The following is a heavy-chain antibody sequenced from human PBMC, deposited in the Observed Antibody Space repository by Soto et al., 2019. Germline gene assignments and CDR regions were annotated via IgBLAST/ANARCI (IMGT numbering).Heavy chain of an antibody. CDR3: ARDSIAARPELDYYYYYMDV. V-gene: IGHV4-31*03. D-gene: IGHD6-6*01. Sequence: SETLSLTCTVSGGSISSGGYYWSWIRQHPGKGLEWIGYIYYSGSTYYNPSLKSRVTISVDTSKNQFSLKLSSVTAADTAVYFCARDSIAARPELDYYYYYMDVWGKGTTVTVSS. J-gene: IGHJ6*03. CDR2: IYYSGST. CDR1: GGSISSGGYY.